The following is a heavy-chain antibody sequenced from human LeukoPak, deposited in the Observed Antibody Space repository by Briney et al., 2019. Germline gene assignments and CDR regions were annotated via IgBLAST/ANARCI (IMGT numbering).Heavy chain of an antibody. V-gene: IGHV3-15*01. J-gene: IGHJ4*02. CDR3: TSSTVPGVDD. Sequence: GGSLRLSCAASGFTFSSYEMNWVRQAPGKGLECVGRIKSRKHGGTTDYVAPVKGRFTISREDSKNTVFLQMNSLKTEDTAVYYCTSSTVPGVDDWGQGVLVTVSS. D-gene: IGHD6-19*01. CDR2: IKSRKHGGTT. CDR1: GFTFSSYE.